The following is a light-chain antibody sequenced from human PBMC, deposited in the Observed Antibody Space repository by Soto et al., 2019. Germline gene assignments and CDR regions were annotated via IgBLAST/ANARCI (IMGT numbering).Light chain of an antibody. Sequence: EIVLTQSPGTLSLSPGERATLSCRASQSVSSNLAWYQQKPGQAPRLLIYGASSRATGIPDRFSGSGSGTDFTLTISRLEPEDFAVYYCQQYGSSLTWTFGQGTQVEIK. V-gene: IGKV3-20*01. CDR3: QQYGSSLTWT. CDR1: QSVSSN. J-gene: IGKJ1*01. CDR2: GAS.